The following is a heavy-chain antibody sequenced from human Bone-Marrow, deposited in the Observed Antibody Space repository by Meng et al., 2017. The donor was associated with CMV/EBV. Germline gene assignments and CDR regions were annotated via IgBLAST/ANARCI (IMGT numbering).Heavy chain of an antibody. D-gene: IGHD6-6*01. CDR3: AMIAARRRPMDNDAFDI. V-gene: IGHV1-8*01. CDR2: MNPNSGNT. Sequence: ASVKVSCKASGYTFTSYDINWVRQATGQGLEWMGWMNPNSGNTGYAQKFQGRVTMTTDTSTSTAYMELRSLRSDDTAVYYCAMIAARRRPMDNDAFDIWGQGTMVTVSS. CDR1: GYTFTSYD. J-gene: IGHJ3*02.